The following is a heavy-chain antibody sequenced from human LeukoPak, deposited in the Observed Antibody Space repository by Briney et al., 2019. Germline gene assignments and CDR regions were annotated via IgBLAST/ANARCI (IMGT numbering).Heavy chain of an antibody. D-gene: IGHD3-22*01. Sequence: SETLSLTCAVYGGSFSGYYWSWIRQPPGKGLEWIGEINHSGSTNYNPSLKSRVTISVDTSKNQFSLKLSSVTAADTAVYYCARQSATYYYDSSGYLFDYWGQGTLVTVSS. J-gene: IGHJ4*02. V-gene: IGHV4-34*01. CDR3: ARQSATYYYDSSGYLFDY. CDR1: GGSFSGYY. CDR2: INHSGST.